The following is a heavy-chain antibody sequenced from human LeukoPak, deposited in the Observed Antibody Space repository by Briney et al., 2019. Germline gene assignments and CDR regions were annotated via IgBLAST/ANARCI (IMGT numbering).Heavy chain of an antibody. CDR2: ISGSGDTT. Sequence: GGSLRLSCAASGFTFESYDVSWVRQAPGKGLEWVSDISGSGDTTYYADSAKGRFSMSRDNSRGTLSLQMNSLRAEDTAVYFCAKALDSIFGVVLTPPALDIWGQGTMVTVSS. D-gene: IGHD3-3*01. J-gene: IGHJ3*02. V-gene: IGHV3-23*01. CDR1: GFTFESYD. CDR3: AKALDSIFGVVLTPPALDI.